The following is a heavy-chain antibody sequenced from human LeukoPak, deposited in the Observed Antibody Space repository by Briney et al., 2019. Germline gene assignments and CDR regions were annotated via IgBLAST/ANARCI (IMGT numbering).Heavy chain of an antibody. D-gene: IGHD3-10*01. Sequence: GGSLRLSCSASGFTFTDYYMSWIRQAPGKGLEWVSYISPSGTVIYYGDSVKGRFTISRDNAKKPLYLQMNSLRAEDPAVYYCARDYNCWGQGTLVTVSS. CDR1: GFTFTDYY. V-gene: IGHV3-11*01. J-gene: IGHJ4*02. CDR3: ARDYNC. CDR2: ISPSGTVI.